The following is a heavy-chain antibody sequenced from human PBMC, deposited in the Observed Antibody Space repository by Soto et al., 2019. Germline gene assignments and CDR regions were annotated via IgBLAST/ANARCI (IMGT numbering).Heavy chain of an antibody. V-gene: IGHV5-51*01. CDR3: ARGYSSSYYFDL. Sequence: GESLKISCEGSGHDFSTYWIGWVRQMPGKGLEWMGIIYPRDSDTRYSPSFRGQVTISVDKSISTAFLQWSSLKASDTAIYYCARGYSSSYYFDLWGQGTLVTVSS. D-gene: IGHD6-13*01. CDR2: IYPRDSDT. J-gene: IGHJ4*02. CDR1: GHDFSTYW.